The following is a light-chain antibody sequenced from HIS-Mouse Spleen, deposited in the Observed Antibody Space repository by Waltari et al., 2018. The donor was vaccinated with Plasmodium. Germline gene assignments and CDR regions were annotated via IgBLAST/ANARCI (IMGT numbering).Light chain of an antibody. CDR1: QSISSW. J-gene: IGKJ1*01. Sequence: DIQMTQSPSTLSASVGDRVTITCRASQSISSWLAWYQQKPGKAPKLLISKASSLESGVPSRFSGSGSGTEFTLTISSLQPDDFATYYCQQSYSTWTFGQGTKVEIK. V-gene: IGKV1-5*03. CDR3: QQSYSTWT. CDR2: KAS.